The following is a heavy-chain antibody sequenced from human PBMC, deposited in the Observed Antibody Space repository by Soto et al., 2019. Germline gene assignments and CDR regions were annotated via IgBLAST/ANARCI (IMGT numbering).Heavy chain of an antibody. CDR1: GFICSSYD. V-gene: IGHV3-23*01. CDR2: ILVDGRT. J-gene: IGHJ3*02. CDR3: AKATATGGGAFDI. Sequence: GSLRLSCAASGFICSSYDMSWVRQAPGKGLEWVSTILVDGRTFYVDSVKCRFTISRDSSQNTVYLQMNSLTAGDTALYYCAKATATGGGAFDICGQGTLVTVSS. D-gene: IGHD2-8*02.